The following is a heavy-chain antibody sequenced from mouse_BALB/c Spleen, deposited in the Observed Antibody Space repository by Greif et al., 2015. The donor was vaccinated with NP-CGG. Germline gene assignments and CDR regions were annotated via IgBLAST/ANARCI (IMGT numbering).Heavy chain of an antibody. CDR2: ISSGGSYT. J-gene: IGHJ2*01. V-gene: IGHV5-9-1*01. Sequence: EVKVVESGGVLVKPGGSLKLSCAASGFTFSSYAMSWVRQTPEKRLEWVATISSGGSYTYYPDSVKGRFTISRDNAKNTLYLQMSSLRSEDTAMYYCARRGNYDYWGQGTTLTVSS. CDR3: ARRGNYDY. D-gene: IGHD2-1*01. CDR1: GFTFSSYA.